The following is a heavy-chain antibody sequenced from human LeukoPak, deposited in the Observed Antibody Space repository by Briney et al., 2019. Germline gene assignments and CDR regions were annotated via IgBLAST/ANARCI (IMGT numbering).Heavy chain of an antibody. V-gene: IGHV3-21*01. CDR1: GFTFSTNS. Sequence: GGPLSLSCAASGFTFSTNSRNWVRQPPGRGLDWVSSISSSSSYIYYADSVKGRFTISRDNAKNSLYLQMNSLRAEDTAVYYCAREESGDYGFDYWGQGTLVTVSS. J-gene: IGHJ4*02. CDR2: ISSSSSYI. D-gene: IGHD4-17*01. CDR3: AREESGDYGFDY.